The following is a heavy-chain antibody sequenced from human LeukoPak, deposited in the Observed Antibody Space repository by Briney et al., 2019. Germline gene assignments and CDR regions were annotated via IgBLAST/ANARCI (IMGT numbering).Heavy chain of an antibody. CDR1: GGSISSYY. Sequence: KPSETLSLTCTVSGGSISSYYWSWIRQPPGKGLEWIGYIYYSGSTNYNPSLKSRVTISVDTSKNQFSLKLSSVTAADTAVYYCARTFGEFSGFDYWGQGTLVTVSP. CDR2: IYYSGST. J-gene: IGHJ4*02. CDR3: ARTFGEFSGFDY. V-gene: IGHV4-59*01. D-gene: IGHD3-10*01.